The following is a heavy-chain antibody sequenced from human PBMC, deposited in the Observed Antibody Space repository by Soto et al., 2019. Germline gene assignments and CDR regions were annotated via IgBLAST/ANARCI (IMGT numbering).Heavy chain of an antibody. D-gene: IGHD2-21*02. CDR2: INHSGTI. Sequence: SETLSLTCAVYGGSFSGYYWTWIRQPPGKGLEWIGEINHSGTINFNPSLKSRLTISLDTSKKHFSLKLSSVTDADTAAYYCARADRTLVTSYSLDVWGQGTTVTVSS. V-gene: IGHV4-34*01. J-gene: IGHJ6*02. CDR3: ARADRTLVTSYSLDV. CDR1: GGSFSGYY.